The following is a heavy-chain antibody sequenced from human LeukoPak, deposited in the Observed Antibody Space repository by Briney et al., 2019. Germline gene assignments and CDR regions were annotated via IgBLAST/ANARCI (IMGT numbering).Heavy chain of an antibody. CDR3: AKDNRRHYTSGPNPDSLH. J-gene: IGHJ4*02. V-gene: IGHV3-9*01. D-gene: IGHD6-19*01. Sequence: GGSLRLSCAGSGFIFNNYAMHWVRQPPGKGLEWVSGISWNSGTIDYADSVRGRFTISRDSAKNSLYLQMDSLRVEDTAFYYCAKDNRRHYTSGPNPDSLHWGQGALVTVSS. CDR1: GFIFNNYA. CDR2: ISWNSGTI.